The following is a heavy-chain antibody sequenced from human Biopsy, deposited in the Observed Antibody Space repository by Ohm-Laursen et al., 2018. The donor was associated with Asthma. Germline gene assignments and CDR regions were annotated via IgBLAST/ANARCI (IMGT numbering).Heavy chain of an antibody. D-gene: IGHD6-19*01. Sequence: SSVKVSCKTPGGTFSNFAISWVRQAPGQGLEWLGGIMTVFRTTNYAQKFQGRVTITADESTSTAYMEVTSLRSEDTAIYYCARCQVGYSSGRSLLLKKIYYSGMDVWGQGTAVTVSS. CDR3: ARCQVGYSSGRSLLLKKIYYSGMDV. CDR1: GGTFSNFA. V-gene: IGHV1-69*01. CDR2: IMTVFRTT. J-gene: IGHJ6*02.